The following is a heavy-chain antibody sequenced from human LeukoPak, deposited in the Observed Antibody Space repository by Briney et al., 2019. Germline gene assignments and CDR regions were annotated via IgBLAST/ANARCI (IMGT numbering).Heavy chain of an antibody. V-gene: IGHV3-7*04. D-gene: IGHD6-19*01. CDR1: GFTFSSYW. J-gene: IGHJ6*03. Sequence: GGSLRLSCAASGFTFSSYWMSWVRQAPGKGLEWVANIKQDGSEKYYVDSVKGRFTISRDNAKNSLYLQMNSLRAEDTAVYYCARVAGTDYYYYYMDVWGKGTTVTVSS. CDR2: IKQDGSEK. CDR3: ARVAGTDYYYYYMDV.